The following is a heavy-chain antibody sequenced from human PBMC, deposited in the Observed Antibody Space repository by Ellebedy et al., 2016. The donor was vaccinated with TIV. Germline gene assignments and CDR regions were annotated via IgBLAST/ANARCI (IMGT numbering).Heavy chain of an antibody. J-gene: IGHJ5*02. V-gene: IGHV3-9*01. D-gene: IGHD2-15*01. Sequence: GGFLRLSCAASGFTFDDYAMHWVRQAPGKGLEWVSGISWNSGSIGYADSVKGRYTISRDNAKNTLYLQMNSLRAEDTAVYYCARDALVVVAATGGSNWFDPWGQGTLVTVSS. CDR2: ISWNSGSI. CDR3: ARDALVVVAATGGSNWFDP. CDR1: GFTFDDYA.